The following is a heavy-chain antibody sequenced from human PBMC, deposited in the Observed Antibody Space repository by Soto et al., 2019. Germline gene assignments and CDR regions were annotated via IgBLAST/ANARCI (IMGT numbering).Heavy chain of an antibody. J-gene: IGHJ4*02. CDR1: GGSISSYY. CDR2: LYYSGST. D-gene: IGHD2-15*01. V-gene: IGHV4-59*01. CDR3: ARGVVTENFDY. Sequence: KSSETLSLTCTVSGGSISSYYWSWIRQPPGKGLEWIGYLYYSGSTNYNPSLKSRVTISVDTSKNQFSLKLSSVTAADTAVYYCARGVVTENFDYWGQGTLVTVSS.